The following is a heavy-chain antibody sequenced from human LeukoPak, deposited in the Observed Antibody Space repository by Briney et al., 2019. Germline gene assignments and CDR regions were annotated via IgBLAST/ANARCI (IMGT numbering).Heavy chain of an antibody. V-gene: IGHV4-30-4*01. CDR3: ASGSERRAFDI. CDR2: IYYSGST. CDR1: GGSISTSSYY. J-gene: IGHJ3*02. Sequence: SETLSLTCTVSGGSISTSSYYWSWIRQPPGKGLEWIGYIYYSGSTYYNPSLKSRVTISVDTSKNQFSLKLSSVTAADTAVYYCASGSERRAFDIWGQGTMVTVSS.